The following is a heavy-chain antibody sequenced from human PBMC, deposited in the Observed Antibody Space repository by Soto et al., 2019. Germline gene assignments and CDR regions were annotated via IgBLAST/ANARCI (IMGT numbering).Heavy chain of an antibody. CDR2: INHSGGT. D-gene: IGHD2-8*01. J-gene: IGHJ3*02. CDR3: ARRPWIVLMVYAIGAFDI. CDR1: GGSFSGYY. V-gene: IGHV4-34*01. Sequence: QVQLQQWGAGLLKPSETLSLTCAVYGGSFSGYYWSWIRQPPGKGLEWIGEINHSGGTNYNPSLKSRVTISVDTSKNQFSLKLSSVTAADTAVYYCARRPWIVLMVYAIGAFDIWGQGTMVTVSS.